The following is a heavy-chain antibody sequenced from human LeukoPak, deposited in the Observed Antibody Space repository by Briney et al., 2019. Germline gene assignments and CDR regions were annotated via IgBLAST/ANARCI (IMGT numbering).Heavy chain of an antibody. CDR3: ATYSITGAWAEYFLH. CDR1: GGSFGNYY. V-gene: IGHV4-59*12. CDR2: IYDSGTT. J-gene: IGHJ1*01. D-gene: IGHD2/OR15-2a*01. Sequence: SETLSLTCTVSGGSFGNYYWSWIRQPPGKGLEWIGYIYDSGTTNYNPSLKSRFTMSIDTSKNQFSLKLSSVTAADTAVYYCATYSITGAWAEYFLHWGQGTLVTVSS.